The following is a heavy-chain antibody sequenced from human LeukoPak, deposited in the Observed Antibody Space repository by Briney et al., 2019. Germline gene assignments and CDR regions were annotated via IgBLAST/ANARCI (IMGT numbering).Heavy chain of an antibody. D-gene: IGHD6-19*01. CDR2: IYYSGST. CDR3: ARDLAWRLVRNHYYYMDV. V-gene: IGHV4-59*12. Sequence: PSETLSLTCTVSGASISSYYWSWIRQPPGKGLEWVGYIYYSGSTSYNPSLKSRVTISVDTSKNQFSLKLSSVTAADTAVYYCARDLAWRLVRNHYYYMDVWGKGTTVTVSS. J-gene: IGHJ6*03. CDR1: GASISSYY.